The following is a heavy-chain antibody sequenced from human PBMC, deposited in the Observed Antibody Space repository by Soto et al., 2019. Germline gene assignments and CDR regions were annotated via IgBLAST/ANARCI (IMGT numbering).Heavy chain of an antibody. V-gene: IGHV1-18*01. CDR3: AKNGHPPYYYYGMDV. CDR1: GYSFSTYG. D-gene: IGHD2-8*01. Sequence: QGQLVQSGAEVKQPGASVKVSCKASGYSFSTYGISWVRQAPGQGLEWMGWISGYNGDTNYAQKFQGRVTMTIDTSTTTAYLELRRLTYDDTAVYFCAKNGHPPYYYYGMDVWGQGTTVTVSS. J-gene: IGHJ6*02. CDR2: ISGYNGDT.